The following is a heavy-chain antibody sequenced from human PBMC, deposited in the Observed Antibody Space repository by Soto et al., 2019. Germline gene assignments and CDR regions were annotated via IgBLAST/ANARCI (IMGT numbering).Heavy chain of an antibody. Sequence: KPSETLSLTCAVSGGSISSSNWWSWVRQPPGKGLEWIGEIYHSGSTNYNPSLKSRVTISVDKSKNQFSLKLSSVTAADTAVYYCARSAAAGKVYYGMDVWGQGTTVTVSS. CDR3: ARSAAAGKVYYGMDV. V-gene: IGHV4-4*02. CDR2: IYHSGST. D-gene: IGHD6-13*01. CDR1: GGSISSSNW. J-gene: IGHJ6*02.